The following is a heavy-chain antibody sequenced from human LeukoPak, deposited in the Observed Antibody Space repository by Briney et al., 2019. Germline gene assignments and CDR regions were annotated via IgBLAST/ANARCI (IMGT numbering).Heavy chain of an antibody. Sequence: KTGGSLRLSCAASGFTFSSYTMNWVRQAPGKGLEWVSSISSGSSYIYYADSVKGRFTISRDNSKNTLYLQMNSLRAEDTAVYYCAKDLAVAGTPSPDYWGQGTLVTVSS. V-gene: IGHV3-21*01. D-gene: IGHD6-19*01. CDR3: AKDLAVAGTPSPDY. CDR1: GFTFSSYT. CDR2: ISSGSSYI. J-gene: IGHJ4*02.